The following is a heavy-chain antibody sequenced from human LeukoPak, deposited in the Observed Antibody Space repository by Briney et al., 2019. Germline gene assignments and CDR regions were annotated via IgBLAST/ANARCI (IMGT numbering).Heavy chain of an antibody. CDR1: GFTFSSYS. J-gene: IGHJ4*02. Sequence: PGGSLRLSCAAPGFTFSSYSMNSVRQAPGEGLEWVAVISYDGSNKYYADSVKGRFTISRDNSKNTLYLQMNSLRAEDTAVYYCARDVPSSGWEHWGQATLVTVSS. D-gene: IGHD6-19*01. CDR3: ARDVPSSGWEH. V-gene: IGHV3-30*05. CDR2: ISYDGSNK.